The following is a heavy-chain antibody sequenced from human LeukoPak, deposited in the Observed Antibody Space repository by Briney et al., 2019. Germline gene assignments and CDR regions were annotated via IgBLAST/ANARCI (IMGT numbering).Heavy chain of an antibody. CDR3: AELGITMIGGV. V-gene: IGHV3-48*03. Sequence: GRSLRLSCAASGFTFSSYAIHWVRQAPGKGLEWVSYISSSGSTIYYADSVKGRFTISRDNAKNSLYLQMNSLRAEDTAVYYCAELGITMIGGVWGKGTTVTISS. CDR1: GFTFSSYA. CDR2: ISSSGSTI. D-gene: IGHD3-10*02. J-gene: IGHJ6*04.